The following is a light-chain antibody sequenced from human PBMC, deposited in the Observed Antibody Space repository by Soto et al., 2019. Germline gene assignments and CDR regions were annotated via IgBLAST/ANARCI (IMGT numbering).Light chain of an antibody. CDR3: CSYVGATTYV. J-gene: IGLJ1*01. CDR1: SSTVGGFNV. V-gene: IGLV2-23*01. CDR2: EGI. Sequence: QSALTQPASVSGSPGQSITISCTGTSSTVGGFNVVSWYQQHPGKAPKVIIYEGIKRPSGVSNRFSGSNSGSTASLTISGLQADDEADYYCCSYVGATTYVVGTGTKVTV.